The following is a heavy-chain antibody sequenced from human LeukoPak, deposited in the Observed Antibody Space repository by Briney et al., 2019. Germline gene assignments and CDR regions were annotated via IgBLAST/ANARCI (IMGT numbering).Heavy chain of an antibody. CDR2: IIPIFGTA. CDR3: ARGPRVVAATFDYYYYMDV. V-gene: IGHV1-69*05. CDR1: GGTFSSYA. J-gene: IGHJ6*03. D-gene: IGHD2-15*01. Sequence: SVKVSCKASGGTFSSYAISWVRQAPGQGLEWMGGIIPIFGTANYAQEFQGRVTITTDESTSTAYMELSSLRSEDTAVYYCARGPRVVAATFDYYYYMDVWGKGTTVTVSS.